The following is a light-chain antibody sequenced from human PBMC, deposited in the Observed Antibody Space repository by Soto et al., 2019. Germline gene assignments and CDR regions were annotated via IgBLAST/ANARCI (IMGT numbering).Light chain of an antibody. V-gene: IGKV1-9*01. CDR2: SAS. CDR1: QGMSTY. CDR3: QQLNGYQLA. J-gene: IGKJ4*01. Sequence: DLQLTQSPSFLSASVGDTVTITCRASQGMSTYLAWYQQKPGKVPKLLIRSASTLQSGVPPRFSGGGSGTEFNLTISTLQPDDSGIYYCQQLNGYQLAFGGGTNVEIK.